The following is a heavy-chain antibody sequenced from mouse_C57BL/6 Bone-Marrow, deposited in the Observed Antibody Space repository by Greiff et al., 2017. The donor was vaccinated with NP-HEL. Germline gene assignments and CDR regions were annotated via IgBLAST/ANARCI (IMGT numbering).Heavy chain of an antibody. CDR2: ISYDGCN. CDR3: AKGVYYGSSYRY. V-gene: IGHV3-6*01. J-gene: IGHJ2*01. D-gene: IGHD1-1*01. Sequence: EVQLQESGPGLVKPSQSLSLTCSVTGYSITRGYYWYWIRPFPGNILEWMGYISYDGCNNYKPSLKNRFSITRDTSKNQFLLKLNSLTTEDTATYYCAKGVYYGSSYRYWGQGTTLTVSA. CDR1: GYSITRGYY.